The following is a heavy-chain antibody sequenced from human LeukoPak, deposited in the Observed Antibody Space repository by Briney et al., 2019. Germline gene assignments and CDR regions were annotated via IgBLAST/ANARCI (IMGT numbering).Heavy chain of an antibody. J-gene: IGHJ3*01. CDR2: IYYSGST. CDR3: ARATVTTPEDAFDL. D-gene: IGHD4-17*01. V-gene: IGHV4-30-4*01. Sequence: SQTLSLTCTVSGGSISSGDYSWSWIRQPPGKGLEWIGYIYYSGSTYYNPSLKSRVTISVDTSKNQFSLKLSSVTAADTAVYYCARATVTTPEDAFDLWGQGTMVTVSS. CDR1: GGSISSGDYS.